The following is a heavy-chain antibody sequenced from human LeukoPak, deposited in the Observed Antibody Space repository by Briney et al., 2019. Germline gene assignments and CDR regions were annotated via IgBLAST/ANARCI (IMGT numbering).Heavy chain of an antibody. V-gene: IGHV4-59*12. CDR3: ARGAVAGANWFDP. Sequence: SETLSLTCTVSGGPISTYQWSWIRQPPGKGLEWIGYIYYTGSTNYNPSLKSRVTISVDTSKNQFSLRLTSVTAADTAMYYCARGAVAGANWFDPWGQGAQVTVSS. CDR1: GGPISTYQ. D-gene: IGHD6-19*01. CDR2: IYYTGST. J-gene: IGHJ5*02.